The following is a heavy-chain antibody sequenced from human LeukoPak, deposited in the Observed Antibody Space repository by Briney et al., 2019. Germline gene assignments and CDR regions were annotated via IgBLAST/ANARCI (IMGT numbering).Heavy chain of an antibody. V-gene: IGHV3-23*01. Sequence: GGSLRLSCAASGFSFSTNGMSWVRQAPGKGLEWVSAISGSGTTYYADSVKGRFTISRDNSKYTVSLQMNSLRAEDTAVYHCTKMQGYFDYWGQGTLVAVSS. J-gene: IGHJ4*02. CDR2: ISGSGTT. CDR1: GFSFSTNG. CDR3: TKMQGYFDY.